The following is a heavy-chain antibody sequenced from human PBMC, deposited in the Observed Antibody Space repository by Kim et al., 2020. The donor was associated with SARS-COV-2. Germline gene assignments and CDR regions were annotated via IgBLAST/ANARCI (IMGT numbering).Heavy chain of an antibody. CDR2: INSDGSSM. J-gene: IGHJ4*02. Sequence: GGSLRLSCAASGFSFSDYYMNWIRQAPGKGLEWVAYINSDGSSMRYADSVNGRFSISRDNANKSLSLQMNSLTPGDTAVYYCVRGPANWGQGTLVTVSS. CDR1: GFSFSDYY. CDR3: VRGPAN. V-gene: IGHV3-11*01.